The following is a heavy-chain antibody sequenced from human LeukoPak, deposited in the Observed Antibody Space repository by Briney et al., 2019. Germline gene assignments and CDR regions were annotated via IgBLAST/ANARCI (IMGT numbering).Heavy chain of an antibody. V-gene: IGHV1-18*01. CDR2: ISAYTGNT. CDR3: ARSGFYYGSDNPYYYYYMDV. D-gene: IGHD3-10*01. CDR1: GYTFTSYG. Sequence: ASVKVSCKASGYTFTSYGISWVRQAPGQGLEWMGWISAYTGNTNYAQKLQGRVTMTTDTSTSTAYMELRSLRSDDTAVYYCARSGFYYGSDNPYYYYYMDVWGKGTTVTISS. J-gene: IGHJ6*03.